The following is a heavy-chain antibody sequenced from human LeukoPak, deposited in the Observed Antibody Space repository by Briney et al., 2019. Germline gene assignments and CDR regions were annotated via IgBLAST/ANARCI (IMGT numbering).Heavy chain of an antibody. D-gene: IGHD1-26*01. Sequence: PPETLSLTCAVYGGSFSGYYWSWIRQPPGKGLEWIGEINHSGSTNYNPSLKSRVTISVDTSKNQFSLKLSSVTAADTAVYYCARHGRGGGFYTWFDPWGQGSLVTVSS. CDR3: ARHGRGGGFYTWFDP. CDR2: INHSGST. V-gene: IGHV4-34*01. CDR1: GGSFSGYY. J-gene: IGHJ5*02.